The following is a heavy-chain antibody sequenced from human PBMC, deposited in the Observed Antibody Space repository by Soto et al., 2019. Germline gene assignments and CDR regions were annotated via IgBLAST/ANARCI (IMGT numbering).Heavy chain of an antibody. Sequence: QVQLVQSGAEVKKPGSSVKVSCKASGGTFSPYTINWVRQAPGQGLEWMGRIIPFHGVTNYAQKFQARVTITADKSTNTAYMELSGLRFEVTAMYYCTRDWEITVSTWSFGGFWGRGTLVTVSS. CDR1: GGTFSPYT. J-gene: IGHJ4*02. CDR2: IIPFHGVT. D-gene: IGHD3-10*01. V-gene: IGHV1-69*08. CDR3: TRDWEITVSTWSFGGF.